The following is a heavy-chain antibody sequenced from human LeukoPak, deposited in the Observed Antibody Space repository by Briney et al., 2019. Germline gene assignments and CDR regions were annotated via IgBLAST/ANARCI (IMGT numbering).Heavy chain of an antibody. J-gene: IGHJ3*02. CDR1: GYSFTSYW. CDR2: IYPGDSDT. V-gene: IGHV5-51*01. D-gene: IGHD3-22*01. CDR3: ARRSGFHLYAAFDI. Sequence: GESLKISCQGSGYSFTSYWIGWVRQLSGKGLEWMGIIYPGDSDTRYSPSFQGQVTISADKSINTAYLQWSSLKASDTAMYYCARRSGFHLYAAFDIWGQGTIVTVSS.